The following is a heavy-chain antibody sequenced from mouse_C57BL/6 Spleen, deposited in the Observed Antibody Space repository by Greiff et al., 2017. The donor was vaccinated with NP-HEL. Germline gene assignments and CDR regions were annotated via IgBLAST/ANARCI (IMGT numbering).Heavy chain of an antibody. V-gene: IGHV1-82*01. Sequence: QVQLQQSGPELVKPGASVKISCKASGYAFSSSWMNWVKQRPGKGLEWIGRIYPGDGDTNYNGKFKGKATLTADKSSSTAYMQLSSLTSEDSAVYFCARAGITTVVAIDYWGQGTTLTVSS. CDR2: IYPGDGDT. D-gene: IGHD1-1*01. CDR3: ARAGITTVVAIDY. J-gene: IGHJ2*01. CDR1: GYAFSSSW.